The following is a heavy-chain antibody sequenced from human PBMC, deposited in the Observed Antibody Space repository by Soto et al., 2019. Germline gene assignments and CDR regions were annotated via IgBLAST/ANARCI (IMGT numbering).Heavy chain of an antibody. V-gene: IGHV3-7*01. CDR1: GFTFSSYW. CDR2: IKQDGSEK. Sequence: PGGSLRLSCAASGFTFSSYWMSWVRQAPGKGLEWVANIKQDGSEKCYVDSVKGRFTISRDNAKNSLYLQMNSLRAEDTAVYYCARDASEVVPAAVPGDYWGQGTLVTVSS. CDR3: ARDASEVVPAAVPGDY. D-gene: IGHD2-2*01. J-gene: IGHJ4*02.